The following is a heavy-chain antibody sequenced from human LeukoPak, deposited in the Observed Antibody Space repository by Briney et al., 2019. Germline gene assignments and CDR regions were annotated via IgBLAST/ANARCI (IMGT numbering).Heavy chain of an antibody. CDR1: GFTMSSYS. Sequence: GGSLRLSCAVSGFTMSSYSMNWVRQAPGKGLEWVSYISESSDTIYYADSVKGRFTISRDNAKNSLYLQMNSLRAEDTAVYYCARGQLWLTYWGQGTLVTVSS. CDR2: ISESSDTI. V-gene: IGHV3-48*01. J-gene: IGHJ4*02. D-gene: IGHD5-18*01. CDR3: ARGQLWLTY.